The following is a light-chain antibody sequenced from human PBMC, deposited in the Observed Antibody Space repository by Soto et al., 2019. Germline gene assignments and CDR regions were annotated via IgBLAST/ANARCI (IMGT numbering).Light chain of an antibody. J-gene: IGKJ4*01. Sequence: DIHLTQSTSFLSASVGDRVTITCRASQDISDYLAWYQQRKGKAPKLLIYAASTLQSGVPSRFSGSGSGTEFTLTISRLQPEDFETYSCQQLNSYPLTFGGGTKV. CDR1: QDISDY. CDR2: AAS. V-gene: IGKV1-9*01. CDR3: QQLNSYPLT.